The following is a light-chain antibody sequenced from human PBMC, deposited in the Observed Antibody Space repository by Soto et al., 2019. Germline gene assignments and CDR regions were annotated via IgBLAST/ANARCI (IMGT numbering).Light chain of an antibody. Sequence: DVVMTQSPLSLPVTLGQPASISCRSSQSLVYSDGNTYLNWFQQRPGQSPRRLIYEVSNRDSGVPDRFSGSGSGTDFTLKITRVEAEDLGVYYCMQGTHWPWTFGQGTKVEIK. J-gene: IGKJ1*01. V-gene: IGKV2-30*01. CDR3: MQGTHWPWT. CDR1: QSLVYSDGNTY. CDR2: EVS.